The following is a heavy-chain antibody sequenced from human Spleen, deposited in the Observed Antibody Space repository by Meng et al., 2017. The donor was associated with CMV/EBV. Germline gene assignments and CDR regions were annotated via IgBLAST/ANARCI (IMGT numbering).Heavy chain of an antibody. CDR1: GFIFSNYW. CDR2: IKQDGSTK. Sequence: GESLKISCAASGFIFSNYWMSWVRQAPGKGLEWVANIKQDGSTKYYVDSVEGRFTISRDNAKNSLYVQMNSLRVDDTAVYYCVRIGYSSSSTDYWGQGTLVTVSS. V-gene: IGHV3-7*01. D-gene: IGHD6-6*01. J-gene: IGHJ4*02. CDR3: VRIGYSSSSTDY.